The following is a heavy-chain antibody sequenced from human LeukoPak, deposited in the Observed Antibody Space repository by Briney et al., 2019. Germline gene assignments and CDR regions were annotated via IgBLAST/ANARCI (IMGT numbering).Heavy chain of an antibody. Sequence: GGSLRLSCAASGFTFSSYGMHWVRQAPGKGLEWVAVIWYDGSNKYYADSVKGRFTISRDNSKNTLCLQMNSLRAEDTAVYYCARETRGYSGYEFDYWGQGTLVTVSS. V-gene: IGHV3-33*01. CDR3: ARETRGYSGYEFDY. D-gene: IGHD5-12*01. J-gene: IGHJ4*02. CDR1: GFTFSSYG. CDR2: IWYDGSNK.